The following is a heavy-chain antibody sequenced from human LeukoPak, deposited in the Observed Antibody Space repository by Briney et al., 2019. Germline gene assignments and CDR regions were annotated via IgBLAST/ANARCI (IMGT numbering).Heavy chain of an antibody. CDR1: GFTFSSYA. Sequence: GGSLRLSCAASGFTFSSYAMSWVRQAPGKGLEWVSAISGSGGSTYYADSVKGRFTISRDNSKNTLYLQMNSLRADDTAIYYCTKESIYCSSTSCYSPYGIDVWGQGTTVTVSS. V-gene: IGHV3-23*01. CDR3: TKESIYCSSTSCYSPYGIDV. D-gene: IGHD2-2*02. CDR2: ISGSGGST. J-gene: IGHJ6*02.